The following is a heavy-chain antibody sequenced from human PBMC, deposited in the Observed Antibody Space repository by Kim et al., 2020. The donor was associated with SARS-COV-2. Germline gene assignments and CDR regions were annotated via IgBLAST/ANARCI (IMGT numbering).Heavy chain of an antibody. V-gene: IGHV3-13*04. CDR1: GFTFSTYD. D-gene: IGHD6-13*01. J-gene: IGHJ2*01. Sequence: GGSLSLSCAASGFTFSTYDMHWVRQVTGKGLECVSAIGSAGDTYYQGSVKGRFTISRENAENSLYLQMHSLRAGDTAVYYCARGVAATGTFSYLYFDLWGRGTLVTVSS. CDR3: ARGVAATGTFSYLYFDL. CDR2: IGSAGDT.